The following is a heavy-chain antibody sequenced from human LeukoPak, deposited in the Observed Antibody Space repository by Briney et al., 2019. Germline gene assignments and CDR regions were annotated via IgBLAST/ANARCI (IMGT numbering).Heavy chain of an antibody. D-gene: IGHD4-17*01. J-gene: IGHJ4*02. V-gene: IGHV3-21*01. CDR1: GFTFSSYS. CDR2: ISSSSSYI. CDR3: ARDLMTTVTTVDY. Sequence: GGSLRPSWAASGFTFSSYSMNLVRQAPGKGLEWVSSISSSSSYIYYADSVKGRFTTSRDNAKNSLYLQMNSLRAEDTAVYYCARDLMTTVTTVDYWGQGTLVTVSS.